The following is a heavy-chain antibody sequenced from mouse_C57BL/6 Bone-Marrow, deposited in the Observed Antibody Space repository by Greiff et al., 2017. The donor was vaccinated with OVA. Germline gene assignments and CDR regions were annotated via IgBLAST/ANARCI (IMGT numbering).Heavy chain of an antibody. Sequence: EVNVVESGGGLVQPKGSLKLSCAASGFSFNTYAMNWVRQAPGKGLEWVARIRSKSNNYATYYADSVKDRFTISRDDSESMLYLQMNNLKTEDTAMYYCVRRGGYYYAMDYWGQGTSVTVSS. D-gene: IGHD3-2*02. V-gene: IGHV10-1*01. CDR1: GFSFNTYA. CDR3: VRRGGYYYAMDY. CDR2: IRSKSNNYAT. J-gene: IGHJ4*01.